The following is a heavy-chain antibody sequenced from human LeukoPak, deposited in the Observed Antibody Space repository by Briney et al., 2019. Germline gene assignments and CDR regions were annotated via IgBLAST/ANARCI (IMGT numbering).Heavy chain of an antibody. CDR1: GGSFSGYY. V-gene: IGHV4-34*01. Sequence: SETLSLTCAVYGGSFSGYYWSWIRQPPGKGLEWIGEINHSGSTNYNPSLKSRVTISVDTSKNQFSLKLSSVTAADTTVYYCARGRARRTYTIFGLGWFDPWGQGTLVTVSS. CDR2: INHSGST. CDR3: ARGRARRTYTIFGLGWFDP. J-gene: IGHJ5*02. D-gene: IGHD3-3*01.